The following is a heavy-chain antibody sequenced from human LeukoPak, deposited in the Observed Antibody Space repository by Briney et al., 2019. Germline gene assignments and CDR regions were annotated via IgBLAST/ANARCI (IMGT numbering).Heavy chain of an antibody. CDR1: GGSISSYY. CDR3: ARSGKYYDAIDY. J-gene: IGHJ4*02. Sequence: PSETLSLTCTVSGGSISSYYWSWIRQPPGKGLEWIGYIYYSGSTNYNPSLKSRVTISVDTSKNQFSLNLSSVTAADTAVYYCARSGKYYDAIDYWGQGTLVTVSS. D-gene: IGHD3-3*01. V-gene: IGHV4-59*01. CDR2: IYYSGST.